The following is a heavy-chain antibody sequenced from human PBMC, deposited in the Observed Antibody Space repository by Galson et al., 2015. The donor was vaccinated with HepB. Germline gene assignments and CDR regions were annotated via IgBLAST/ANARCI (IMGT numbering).Heavy chain of an antibody. D-gene: IGHD6-6*01. J-gene: IGHJ4*02. CDR1: GYTFTSYG. Sequence: SVKVSCKASGYTFTSYGISWVRQAPGQGLEWMGWISAYNGNTNYAQKLQGRVTMTTDTSTSTAYMELRSLRSDDTAVYYCARDVGINSSSPRPSYFDYWGQGTLVTVSS. CDR3: ARDVGINSSSPRPSYFDY. V-gene: IGHV1-18*01. CDR2: ISAYNGNT.